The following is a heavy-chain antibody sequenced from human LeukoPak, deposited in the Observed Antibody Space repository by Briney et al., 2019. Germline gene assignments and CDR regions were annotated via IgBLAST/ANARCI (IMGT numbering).Heavy chain of an antibody. CDR2: ICSSTSRI. J-gene: IGHJ4*02. CDR3: ARDIHWAFDY. Sequence: SGGSLRLSCGASGFTFNSYSMNGVRAAPGKGLEWVSYICSSTSRIYYADSVKGRFSIYRDSARRSLILQMNSVKDEETAVYYCARDIHWAFDYWGQGTLVTVSS. D-gene: IGHD7-27*01. CDR1: GFTFNSYS. V-gene: IGHV3-48*02.